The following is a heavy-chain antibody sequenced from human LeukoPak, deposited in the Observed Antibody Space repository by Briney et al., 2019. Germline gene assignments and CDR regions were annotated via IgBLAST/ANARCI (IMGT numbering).Heavy chain of an antibody. CDR3: ARLSGVVGTGNAFDI. J-gene: IGHJ3*02. CDR1: GYTFTSYY. Sequence: ASVKVSCKASGYTFTSYYMHWVRQAPGQGLEWMGIINPSGGSTSYAQKFQGRVTMTRDTSTSTVYMELSSLRPEDTAVYYCARLSGVVGTGNAFDIWGQGTMVTVSS. CDR2: INPSGGST. V-gene: IGHV1-46*01. D-gene: IGHD1-26*01.